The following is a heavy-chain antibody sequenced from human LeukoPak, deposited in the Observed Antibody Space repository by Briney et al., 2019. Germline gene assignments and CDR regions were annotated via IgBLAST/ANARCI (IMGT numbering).Heavy chain of an antibody. Sequence: SETLSLTCTVSGSSISSYYWSWIRQPPGKGLEWIGYIYYSGSTNYNPSLKSRVTISVDTSKNQFSLKLSSVTAADTAVYYCARGSTGIAAAIDYWGQGTLVTVSS. CDR1: GSSISSYY. V-gene: IGHV4-59*01. J-gene: IGHJ4*02. CDR3: ARGSTGIAAAIDY. D-gene: IGHD6-13*01. CDR2: IYYSGST.